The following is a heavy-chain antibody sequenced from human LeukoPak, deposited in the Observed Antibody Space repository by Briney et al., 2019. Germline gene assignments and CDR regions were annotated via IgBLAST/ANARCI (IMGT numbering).Heavy chain of an antibody. CDR1: GGSISTSSYY. V-gene: IGHV4-39*01. CDR3: ARLDSNGPGDY. J-gene: IGHJ4*02. CDR2: IYYGGST. D-gene: IGHD2-8*01. Sequence: SETLSLTCTVSGGSISTSSYYWGWIRQPPGKGLEWLGSIYYGGSTYYNPSLKSRVTISVDTSKNQFSLNLSSVTAADTAVYYCARLDSNGPGDYWGQGTLVTVSS.